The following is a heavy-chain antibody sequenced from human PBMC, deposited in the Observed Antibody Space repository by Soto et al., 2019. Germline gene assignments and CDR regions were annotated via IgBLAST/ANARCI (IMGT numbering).Heavy chain of an antibody. CDR1: RDAFTSSG. CDR3: VRMAFDI. Sequence: SKASRDAFTSSGLRSARQAPGQGLEWMGWISSYNGNTNYAQKLQGRVTMTTDTSTSTAYMELRSLRSDDTAVYYCVRMAFDIWGNGTMVTGSS. D-gene: IGHD2-15*01. CDR2: ISSYNGNT. J-gene: IGHJ3*02. V-gene: IGHV1-18*01.